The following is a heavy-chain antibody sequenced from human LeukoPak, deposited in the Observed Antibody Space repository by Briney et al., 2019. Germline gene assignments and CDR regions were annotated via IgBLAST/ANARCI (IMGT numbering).Heavy chain of an antibody. Sequence: SETLSLTCAVSGGSFSGYYWSWIRQSPGKGLEWIGETYRSGSTNYNPSLKSRVTISLDTSKNQFSLKLSSVTAADTAVYYCATSPLNLWFGVVDAFDIWGQGTMVTVSS. D-gene: IGHD3-10*01. J-gene: IGHJ3*02. CDR2: TYRSGST. V-gene: IGHV4-34*01. CDR3: ATSPLNLWFGVVDAFDI. CDR1: GGSFSGYY.